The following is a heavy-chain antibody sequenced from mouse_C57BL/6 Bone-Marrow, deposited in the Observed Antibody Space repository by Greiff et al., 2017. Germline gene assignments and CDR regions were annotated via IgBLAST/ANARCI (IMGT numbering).Heavy chain of an antibody. V-gene: IGHV14-2*01. CDR3: ARSPYGSSPYWYFDV. D-gene: IGHD1-1*01. J-gene: IGHJ1*03. CDR1: GFNFKDYY. Sequence: VQLQQSGAELVKPGASVKLSCTASGFNFKDYYMHWVKQRPEQGLEWIGRIDPEDGETKYAPKFQGKATITADTSSNTAYLQLSSLTSEDTAVYYCARSPYGSSPYWYFDVWGTGTTVTVSS. CDR2: IDPEDGET.